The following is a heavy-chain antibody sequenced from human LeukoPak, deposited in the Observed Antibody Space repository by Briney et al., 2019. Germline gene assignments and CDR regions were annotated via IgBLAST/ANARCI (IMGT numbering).Heavy chain of an antibody. CDR2: INPSGGST. Sequence: ASVKVSCKASGYTFTSYYMHWVRQAPGHGLEWMGIINPSGGSTSYAQKFQGRVTMTRDTSTSTVYMELSSLRSEDTAVYYCARDGGYCSGGSCYLLPFDYWGQGTLVTVSS. J-gene: IGHJ4*02. V-gene: IGHV1-46*01. CDR1: GYTFTSYY. CDR3: ARDGGYCSGGSCYLLPFDY. D-gene: IGHD2-15*01.